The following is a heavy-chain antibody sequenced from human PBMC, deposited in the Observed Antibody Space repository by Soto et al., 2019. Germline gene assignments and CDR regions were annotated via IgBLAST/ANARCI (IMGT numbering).Heavy chain of an antibody. D-gene: IGHD3-22*01. CDR3: ALGGYWVTTYYYYYGMDV. J-gene: IGHJ6*02. CDR1: GGSISSSNW. Sequence: SETLSLTCAVSGGSISSSNWLSWVRQPPGKGLEWIGEIYHSGNTYYNPSLKSRVTISVDTSKNQFSLKLSSVTAADTAVYYCALGGYWVTTYYYYYGMDVWGQGTTVTVSS. CDR2: IYHSGNT. V-gene: IGHV4-4*02.